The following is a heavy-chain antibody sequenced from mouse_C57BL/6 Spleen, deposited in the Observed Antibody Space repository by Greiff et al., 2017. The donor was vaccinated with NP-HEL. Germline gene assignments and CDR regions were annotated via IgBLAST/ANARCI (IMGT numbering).Heavy chain of an antibody. Sequence: EVQLQESGEGLVKPGGSLKLSCAASGFTFSSYAMSWVRQTPEKRLEWVAYISSGGDYIYYADTVKGRFTISRDNARNTLYLQMSSLKSEDTAMYYCTRAYDYDGFAYWGQGTLVTVSA. J-gene: IGHJ3*01. CDR3: TRAYDYDGFAY. CDR1: GFTFSSYA. V-gene: IGHV5-9-1*02. D-gene: IGHD2-4*01. CDR2: ISSGGDYI.